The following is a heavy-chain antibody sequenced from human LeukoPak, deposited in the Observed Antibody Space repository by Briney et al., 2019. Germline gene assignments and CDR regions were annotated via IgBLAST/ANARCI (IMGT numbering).Heavy chain of an antibody. Sequence: ASVKVSCKSSGYTFTSYDINWVRQATGQGLEWMGWMNPNSGNTGYAQKFQGRVTMTRNTSISTAYMELSSLRSEDTAVYYCAIRYGSGEKYYYYYYMDVWGKGTTVTVSS. J-gene: IGHJ6*03. CDR2: MNPNSGNT. CDR1: GYTFTSYD. D-gene: IGHD3-10*01. CDR3: AIRYGSGEKYYYYYYMDV. V-gene: IGHV1-8*01.